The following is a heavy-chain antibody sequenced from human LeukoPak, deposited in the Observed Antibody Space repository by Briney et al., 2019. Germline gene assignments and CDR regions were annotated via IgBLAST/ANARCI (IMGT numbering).Heavy chain of an antibody. V-gene: IGHV6-1*01. CDR3: ARGGLVRSPRGYFDF. CDR1: GDSVSSNTGG. J-gene: IGHJ4*02. Sequence: SQTLSLTCAISGDSVSSNTGGWNWIRQSPSRGLEWLGRTYYRSKWYYDYAVSVKSRISINPDTSKNQFSLQLNSVTPDDTAVYYCARGGLVRSPRGYFDFWGQGTLVTVSS. D-gene: IGHD1-26*01. CDR2: TYYRSKWYY.